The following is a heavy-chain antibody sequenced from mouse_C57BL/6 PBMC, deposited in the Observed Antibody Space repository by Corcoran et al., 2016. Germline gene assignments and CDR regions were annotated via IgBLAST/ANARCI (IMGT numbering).Heavy chain of an antibody. Sequence: EVQLQQSGPELVKPGASVKISCKASGYTFTDYYMNWVKQSHGKSLEWIGDINPNNGGTSYNQKFKGKATLTVDKSSSTAYMELRSLTSEDSAVYYCARLETARSFDVWGTGTTVTVSS. CDR2: INPNNGGT. V-gene: IGHV1-26*01. J-gene: IGHJ1*03. CDR3: ARLETARSFDV. D-gene: IGHD3-2*01. CDR1: GYTFTDYY.